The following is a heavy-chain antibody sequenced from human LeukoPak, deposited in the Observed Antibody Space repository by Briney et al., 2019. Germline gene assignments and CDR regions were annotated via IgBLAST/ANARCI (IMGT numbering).Heavy chain of an antibody. CDR1: GFTFSSYG. CDR2: IWYDGSNK. Sequence: GGSLRLSCAASGFTFSSYGMHWVRQAPGKGLEWVAVIWYDGSNKYYADSVKGRFTISRDNSKNTLYLQMNSLRAEDTAVYYCAKSPDSSGYCMDYWGQGTLVTVSS. V-gene: IGHV3-33*06. CDR3: AKSPDSSGYCMDY. D-gene: IGHD3-22*01. J-gene: IGHJ4*02.